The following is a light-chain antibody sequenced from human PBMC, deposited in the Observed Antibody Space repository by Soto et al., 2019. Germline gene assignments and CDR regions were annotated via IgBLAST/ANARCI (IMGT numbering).Light chain of an antibody. V-gene: IGKV2-28*01. Sequence: DVVMSQSPLSLSVTPGEAASISCRSNQSLLHSNGYNYLNWYLQKAGQPPQLLISLASNRAPGVPDRFSGSGSGTDFTLKISRVEAEDVGVYYCMQRKEFPVTFGGGTKVDIK. CDR2: LAS. J-gene: IGKJ4*01. CDR3: MQRKEFPVT. CDR1: QSLLHSNGYNY.